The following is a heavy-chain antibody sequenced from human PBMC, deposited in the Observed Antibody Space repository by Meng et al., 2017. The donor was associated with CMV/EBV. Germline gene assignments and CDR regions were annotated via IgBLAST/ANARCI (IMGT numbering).Heavy chain of an antibody. D-gene: IGHD4-23*01. Sequence: GSLRLSCTVSGGSISSSSYYWGWIRQPPGKGLEWIGSSYYSGNTYYNPSLKSRVTISVDTSKNQFSLKLSSVTAADTAVYYCARDNTVVKGIDYWGQGTLVTVSS. CDR2: SYYSGNT. CDR3: ARDNTVVKGIDY. V-gene: IGHV4-39*07. CDR1: GGSISSSSYY. J-gene: IGHJ4*02.